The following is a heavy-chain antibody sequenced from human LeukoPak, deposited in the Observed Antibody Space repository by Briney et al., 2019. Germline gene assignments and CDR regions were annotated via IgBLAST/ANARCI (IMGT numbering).Heavy chain of an antibody. CDR2: ISGGGSST. J-gene: IGHJ6*03. CDR1: GFSFNSYA. Sequence: GGSLRLSCAASGFSFNSYAMTWVRQAPGNGPEWVSTISGGGSSTYYADSVKGRFTISRDNSKSTLYLQMNSLRAEDTAVYYCAKGGESYYNHYYMDVWGKGTTVTVSS. D-gene: IGHD3-16*01. V-gene: IGHV3-23*01. CDR3: AKGGESYYNHYYMDV.